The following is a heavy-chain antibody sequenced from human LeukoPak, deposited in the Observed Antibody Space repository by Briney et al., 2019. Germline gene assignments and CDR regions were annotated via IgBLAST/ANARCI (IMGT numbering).Heavy chain of an antibody. CDR3: ARLVGGSAYYFDY. CDR1: GYTFTGYY. J-gene: IGHJ4*02. D-gene: IGHD2-15*01. Sequence: ASVKVSCKASGYTFTGYYMHWVRQAPGQGLEWMGWINPNSGGTNYAQKFQGRVTMTRDTSISTAYMELSRLRSDDTAVYYCARLVGGSAYYFDYWGQGTLVTVSS. V-gene: IGHV1-2*02. CDR2: INPNSGGT.